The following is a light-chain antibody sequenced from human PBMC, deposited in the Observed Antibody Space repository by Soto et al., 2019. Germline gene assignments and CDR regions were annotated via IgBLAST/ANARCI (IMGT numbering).Light chain of an antibody. Sequence: QSVLTQPPSASGSPGQSVTISCTGTKNDIGVYDFVSWYQHHPGKAPRLIIYEVVQRPSGVPARFSGSKSGNTASLTVSGLQAADEADYLCKSYGGSNSYVFGSGTKLTVL. J-gene: IGLJ1*01. CDR3: KSYGGSNSYV. CDR1: KNDIGVYDF. V-gene: IGLV2-8*01. CDR2: EVV.